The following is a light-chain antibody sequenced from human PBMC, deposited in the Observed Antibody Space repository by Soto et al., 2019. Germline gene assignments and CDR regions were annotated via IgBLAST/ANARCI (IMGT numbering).Light chain of an antibody. V-gene: IGLV7-43*01. J-gene: IGLJ3*02. CDR2: STM. Sequence: QTVVTQEPSLTVSPGGTVTLTCASSTGAVTSDYYPNWFQQRPGQAPTVLIYSTMNKHSWTPARFSGSLLGGKAVLTLSGAQPEDEADYYCLIYYGDGWVFGGGTKLTVL. CDR3: LIYYGDGWV. CDR1: TGAVTSDYY.